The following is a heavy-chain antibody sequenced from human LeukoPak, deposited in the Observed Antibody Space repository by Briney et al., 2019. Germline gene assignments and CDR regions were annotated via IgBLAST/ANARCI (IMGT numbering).Heavy chain of an antibody. CDR2: IYYSGST. J-gene: IGHJ2*01. V-gene: IGHV4-39*01. CDR3: ARHRLDFGSIGSAGPDFDL. CDR1: GGSISSSSYY. Sequence: SETLSLTCTVSGGSISSSSYYWGWIRQPPGKGLEWIGSIYYSGSTYYNPSLKSGVTISVDTSKNQFSLKLSSVTAADTAVYYCARHRLDFGSIGSAGPDFDLWGRGTLVTVSS. D-gene: IGHD6-13*01.